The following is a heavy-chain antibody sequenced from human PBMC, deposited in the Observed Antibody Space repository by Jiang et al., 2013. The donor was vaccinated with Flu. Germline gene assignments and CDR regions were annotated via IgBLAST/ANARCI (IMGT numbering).Heavy chain of an antibody. CDR2: ISGGGGSI. CDR1: GFTFANFA. J-gene: IGHJ5*02. D-gene: IGHD6-19*01. Sequence: QLVESGGGLVQPGGSLRLSCAASGFTFANFAMNWVRQAPGKGLEWVSGISGGGGSILYADYVKGRFTISRDNSENTLYLQLNSLRAEDTAVYYCAKDRGSGWYENWFHPWGRGTLVTVSS. CDR3: AKDRGSGWYENWFHP. V-gene: IGHV3-23*04.